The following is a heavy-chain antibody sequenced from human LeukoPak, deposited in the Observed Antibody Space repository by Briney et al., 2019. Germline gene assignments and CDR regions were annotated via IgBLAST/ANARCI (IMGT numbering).Heavy chain of an antibody. CDR3: ARDPGDSSGYGAN. Sequence: GGSLRLSCAASGFTFSSYAMHWVRQAPGKGLEWVAVISYDGSNKYYADSVKGRFTISRDNSKNTLYLQMNSLRAEDTAVYYCARDPGDSSGYGANWGQGTLVTVPS. V-gene: IGHV3-30-3*01. D-gene: IGHD3-22*01. CDR2: ISYDGSNK. J-gene: IGHJ4*02. CDR1: GFTFSSYA.